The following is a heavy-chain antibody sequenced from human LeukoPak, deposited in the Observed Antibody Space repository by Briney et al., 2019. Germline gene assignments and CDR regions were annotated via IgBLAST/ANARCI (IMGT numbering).Heavy chain of an antibody. CDR3: TTDADTAMVTFDY. D-gene: IGHD5-18*01. Sequence: SWIRQAPGKGLEWVGRIKSKTDGGTTDYAAPVKGRFTISRDDSKNTLYLQMNSLKTEDTAVYYCTTDADTAMVTFDYWGQGTLVTVSS. V-gene: IGHV3-15*01. CDR2: IKSKTDGGTT. J-gene: IGHJ4*02.